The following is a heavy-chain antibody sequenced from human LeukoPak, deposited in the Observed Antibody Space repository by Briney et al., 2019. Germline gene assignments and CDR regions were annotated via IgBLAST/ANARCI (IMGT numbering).Heavy chain of an antibody. Sequence: GRSLRLSCTASGFTFTRNCMHWVRQAPGKGLEWVAAIPHDGSSALYADSVKGRFIISRDNSKNTQYLQMNSLRIEDAAVYYCATESDFYYDSWGQGILVTVSS. J-gene: IGHJ5*01. D-gene: IGHD2-21*02. CDR3: ATESDFYYDS. CDR1: GFTFTRNC. CDR2: IPHDGSSA. V-gene: IGHV3-30-3*01.